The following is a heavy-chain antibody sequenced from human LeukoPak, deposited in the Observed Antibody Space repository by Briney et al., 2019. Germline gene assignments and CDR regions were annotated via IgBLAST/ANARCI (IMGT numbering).Heavy chain of an antibody. CDR2: IYTSGGT. CDR1: GGSISSYY. CDR3: ARERGYYYDSSGYYFGWFDP. Sequence: PSXXLSLTCTVSGGSISSYYWSWIRQPAGKGLEWIGRIYTSGGTNYNPSLKSRVTMSVDTSKNQFSLKLSSVTAADTAVYYCARERGYYYDSSGYYFGWFDPWGQGTLVTVSS. J-gene: IGHJ5*02. V-gene: IGHV4-4*07. D-gene: IGHD3-22*01.